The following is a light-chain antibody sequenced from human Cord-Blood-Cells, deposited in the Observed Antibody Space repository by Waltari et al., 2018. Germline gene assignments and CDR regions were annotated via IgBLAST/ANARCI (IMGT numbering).Light chain of an antibody. V-gene: IGKV1-5*01. CDR1: QSISSW. Sequence: DIQMTQSPFTLSASVGDRVPITCRASQSISSWLAWYQQKPGKAPKLLIYDASSLESGVPSRFSGSGSGTEFTLTISSLQPDDFATYYCQQYNSYSWTFGQGTKVEIK. CDR2: DAS. CDR3: QQYNSYSWT. J-gene: IGKJ1*01.